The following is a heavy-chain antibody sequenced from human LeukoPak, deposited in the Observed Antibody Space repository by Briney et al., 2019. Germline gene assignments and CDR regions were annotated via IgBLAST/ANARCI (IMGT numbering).Heavy chain of an antibody. Sequence: GGSLRLSSAASGFTVSSNYMSWVRQAPGKGLEWVSVIYSGGSTYYADSVKGRFTISRDNSKNTLYLQMNSLRAEDTAVYYCARGQRGYSYGYDLYYFDYWGQGTLVTVSS. CDR3: ARGQRGYSYGYDLYYFDY. J-gene: IGHJ4*02. D-gene: IGHD5-18*01. CDR2: IYSGGST. CDR1: GFTVSSNY. V-gene: IGHV3-53*01.